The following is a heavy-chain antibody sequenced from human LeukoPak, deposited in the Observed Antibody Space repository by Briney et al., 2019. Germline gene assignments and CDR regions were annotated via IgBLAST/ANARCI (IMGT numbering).Heavy chain of an antibody. V-gene: IGHV3-9*01. CDR2: ISWNSGSI. J-gene: IGHJ3*02. CDR3: ARAPRGVAFDI. CDR1: GFTFDDYA. Sequence: PGRSLRLSCAASGFTFDDYAMHWVRQAPGKGLEWVSGISWNSGSIGYADSVKGRFTISRDNAKDSLYLQMNSLRAEDTALYYCARAPRGVAFDIWGQGTMVTVSS.